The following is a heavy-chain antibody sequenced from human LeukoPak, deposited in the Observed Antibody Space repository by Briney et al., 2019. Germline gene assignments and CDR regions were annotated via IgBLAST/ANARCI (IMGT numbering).Heavy chain of an antibody. CDR3: ARGYYELDY. V-gene: IGHV3-48*03. D-gene: IGHD3-3*01. CDR1: EFTFSSYE. Sequence: GGSLRLSCAASEFTFSSYEMNWVRQAPGKGLEWVSYISSSGSTIYCADSVKGRFTISRDNAENSLYLQMNSLRAEDTAVYYCARGYYELDYWGQGTLVTVSS. CDR2: ISSSGSTI. J-gene: IGHJ4*02.